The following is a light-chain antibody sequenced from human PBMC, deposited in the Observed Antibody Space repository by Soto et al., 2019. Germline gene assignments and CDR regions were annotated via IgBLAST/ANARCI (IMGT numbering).Light chain of an antibody. CDR2: AAS. J-gene: IGKJ1*01. CDR3: LQHNSYPHT. CDR1: PGIRND. Sequence: DIQMTQSPSSLSASVEDRVTMTCRASPGIRNDLAWYQQRPGKAPKRLIYAASSLQSGVPSRFSGSGSGTEFTLTISSLRPEDFATYYCLQHNSYPHTFGQGTKVEIK. V-gene: IGKV1-17*01.